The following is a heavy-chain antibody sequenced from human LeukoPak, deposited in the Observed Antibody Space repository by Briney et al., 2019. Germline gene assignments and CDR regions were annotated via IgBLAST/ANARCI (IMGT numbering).Heavy chain of an antibody. J-gene: IGHJ4*02. CDR2: IYHSGST. Sequence: SETLSLTCAVSGGSISSSNWWSWVRQPPGKGLEWIGEIYHSGSTNYNPSLKSRVTISVDKSKNQFSLKLSSVTAADRAVYYWAGDPARGALGGVIAPFFDYWGRGPLVTVSS. CDR3: AGDPARGALGGVIAPFFDY. CDR1: GGSISSSNW. V-gene: IGHV4-4*02. D-gene: IGHD3-16*02.